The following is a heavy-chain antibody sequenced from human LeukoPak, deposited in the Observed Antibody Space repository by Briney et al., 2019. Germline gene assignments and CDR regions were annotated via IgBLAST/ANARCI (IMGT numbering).Heavy chain of an antibody. CDR2: INQDESQK. CDR3: ARSDSSGYYNI. V-gene: IGHV3-7*01. J-gene: IGHJ3*01. Sequence: GESLKISCKGSGYSFTSYWIGWVRQAPGKGLEWVANINQDESQKYYVDSVKGRFSISRDNAKNSLYLQMNSLRAEDTAVYYCARSDSSGYYNIWGQGTMVTVSS. D-gene: IGHD3-22*01. CDR1: GYSFTSYW.